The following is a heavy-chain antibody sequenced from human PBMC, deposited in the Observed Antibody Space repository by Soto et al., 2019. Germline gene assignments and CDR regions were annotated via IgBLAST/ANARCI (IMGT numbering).Heavy chain of an antibody. CDR1: GGSFSGYY. D-gene: IGHD1-1*01. CDR2: INHSGSP. CDR3: ATANWSHHYFDP. J-gene: IGHJ5*02. V-gene: IGHV4-34*01. Sequence: SETLSLACAVYGGSFSGYYWSWLRQPPGKGLEWIGEINHSGSPNYNPSLKSRVTISVDTSKNQFSLKMTSVTAADTAVYYCATANWSHHYFDPWGQGTLVTVSS.